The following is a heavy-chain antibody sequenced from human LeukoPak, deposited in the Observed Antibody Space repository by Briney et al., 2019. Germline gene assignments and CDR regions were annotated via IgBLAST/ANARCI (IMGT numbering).Heavy chain of an antibody. Sequence: ASVKVSCKASGYTFTSYYMHWVRQAPGQGLEWMGIINPSGGSTSYAQKFQGRVTMTRDTSTSTVYMELSSLRSEDTAVYYCASSPNVVVTAIPFQHWGQGTLVTVSS. J-gene: IGHJ1*01. CDR3: ASSPNVVVTAIPFQH. CDR1: GYTFTSYY. V-gene: IGHV1-46*01. CDR2: INPSGGST. D-gene: IGHD2-21*02.